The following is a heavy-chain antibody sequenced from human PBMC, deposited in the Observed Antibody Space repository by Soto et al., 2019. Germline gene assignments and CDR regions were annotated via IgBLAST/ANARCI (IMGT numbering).Heavy chain of an antibody. Sequence: QVQLQESGPGLVKPSETLSLTCTVSGGSTRNYFWSWIRQSPGKGLEWIGCIYYSGTTNYNSPLKSRVTISLDTSKNQFSLRLRSVTAADTAVYYCARYVNPYDTAVWFDPWGQGTLVTVSS. CDR3: ARYVNPYDTAVWFDP. V-gene: IGHV4-59*01. D-gene: IGHD3-9*01. J-gene: IGHJ5*02. CDR2: IYYSGTT. CDR1: GGSTRNYF.